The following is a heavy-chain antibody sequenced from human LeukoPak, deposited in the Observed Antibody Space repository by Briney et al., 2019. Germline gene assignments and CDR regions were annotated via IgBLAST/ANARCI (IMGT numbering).Heavy chain of an antibody. Sequence: PAVSLRLSCAASGFTFSSYAMSWVRQAPGKVLEWFSAISGSGGSTYYADSVKGRFTISRDNSKNTLYLQMNSLRAEDTAVYYCAKTFSYGSGIIDYWGQGTLVTVSS. J-gene: IGHJ4*02. CDR1: GFTFSSYA. D-gene: IGHD3-10*01. CDR2: ISGSGGST. CDR3: AKTFSYGSGIIDY. V-gene: IGHV3-23*01.